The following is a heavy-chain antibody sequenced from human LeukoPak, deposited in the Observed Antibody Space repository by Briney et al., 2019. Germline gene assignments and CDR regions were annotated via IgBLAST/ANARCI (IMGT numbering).Heavy chain of an antibody. Sequence: MASETLSLTCTVSGGSISSYYWSWIRQPPGKGLEWIGYIYYSGSTNYNPSLRSRVTISVDTSKNQFSLKLSSVTAADTAVYYCARDGRSGGYDYWGQGTLVTVSS. J-gene: IGHJ4*02. CDR2: IYYSGST. V-gene: IGHV4-59*01. D-gene: IGHD2-15*01. CDR1: GGSISSYY. CDR3: ARDGRSGGYDY.